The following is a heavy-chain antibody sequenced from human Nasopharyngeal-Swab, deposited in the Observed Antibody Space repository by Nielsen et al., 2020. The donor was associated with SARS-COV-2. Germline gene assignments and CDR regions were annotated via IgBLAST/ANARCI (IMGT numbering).Heavy chain of an antibody. D-gene: IGHD4-23*01. CDR1: GFTFSSYW. V-gene: IGHV3-23*01. CDR2: ISGSGGST. CDR3: AKVVSTVAHDYYYGMDV. J-gene: IGHJ6*02. Sequence: GGSLRLSCAASGFTFSSYWMSWVRQAPGKGLEWVSAISGSGGSTYYADPVKGRFTISRDNSKNTLYLQMNSLRAEDTAVYYCAKVVSTVAHDYYYGMDVWGQGTTVTVSS.